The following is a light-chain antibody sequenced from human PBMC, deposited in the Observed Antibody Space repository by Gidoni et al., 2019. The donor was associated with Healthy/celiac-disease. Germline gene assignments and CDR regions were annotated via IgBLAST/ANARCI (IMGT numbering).Light chain of an antibody. CDR1: QGISTY. CDR3: QKYNSDPRT. Sequence: DIQMPHSPSSLAAAVGDRVTITCRASQGISTYLAWYQQKPGKVPKLLIYAASTLQSGVPSRLSGSGSGTEFTLTSSSLQPEDVETYYCQKYNSDPRTFGQGTKVEIK. CDR2: AAS. V-gene: IGKV1-27*01. J-gene: IGKJ1*01.